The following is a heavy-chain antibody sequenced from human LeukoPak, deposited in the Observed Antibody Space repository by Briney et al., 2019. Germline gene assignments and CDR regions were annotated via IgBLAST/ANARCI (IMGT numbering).Heavy chain of an antibody. V-gene: IGHV3-73*01. J-gene: IGHJ6*03. CDR3: TRQYSSSWDYYYHYMDV. CDR1: GFTFSGSA. CDR2: IRSKANSYAT. D-gene: IGHD6-13*01. Sequence: GGSLRLSCAASGFTFSGSAMHWVRQASGKGLEWVGRIRSKANSYATAYAAAVKGRFTISRDDSKNTAYLQMNSLKTEDTAVYYCTRQYSSSWDYYYHYMDVWGKGTTVTVSS.